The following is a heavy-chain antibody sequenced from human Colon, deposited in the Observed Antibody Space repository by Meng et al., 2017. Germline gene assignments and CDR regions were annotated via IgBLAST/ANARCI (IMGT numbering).Heavy chain of an antibody. D-gene: IGHD3-10*01. CDR2: IYQSGST. Sequence: VEVEEAGPGLVEASGTLSLTCAVSGDSIRSSNWWRWVRQPPGRGLEWIGEIYQSGSTNYNPSLKNGLSLTVDKSKNQFSLTLHSVTAADTAVYYCARVIYASGNMAHLDCWGQGTLVTVSS. J-gene: IGHJ4*02. V-gene: IGHV4-4*02. CDR1: GDSIRSSNW. CDR3: ARVIYASGNMAHLDC.